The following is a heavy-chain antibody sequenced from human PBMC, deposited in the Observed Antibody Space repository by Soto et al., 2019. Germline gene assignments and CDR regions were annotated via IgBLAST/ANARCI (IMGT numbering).Heavy chain of an antibody. J-gene: IGHJ5*02. CDR1: GFTFSKYW. CDR2: IKEDGTTE. V-gene: IGHV3-7*03. CDR3: GRVVGYGDVVDP. Sequence: EVYLVESGGGLVQPGESLRLSCAASGFTFSKYWMNWVRQAPGKGLQLVANIKEDGTTESYSDSVKGRFTISRDNAKNLLYLHMYSLRVDDTAVYYCGRVVGYGDVVDPWGQGTLVTVSS. D-gene: IGHD4-17*01.